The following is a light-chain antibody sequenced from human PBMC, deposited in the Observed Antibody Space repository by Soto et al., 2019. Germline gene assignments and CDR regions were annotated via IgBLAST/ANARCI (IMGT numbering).Light chain of an antibody. CDR3: QQYELWPLT. CDR2: DTS. V-gene: IGKV3-15*01. CDR1: QSVHNN. J-gene: IGKJ4*01. Sequence: EVVMTQSPATLSVSPGDRATLSCRASQSVHNNLAWYQQKPGQAPRLLIFDTSTRATDIPIRFTGGGSGTEFTLTISSLQSEDSAVDYCQQYELWPLTFGGGTKVEIK.